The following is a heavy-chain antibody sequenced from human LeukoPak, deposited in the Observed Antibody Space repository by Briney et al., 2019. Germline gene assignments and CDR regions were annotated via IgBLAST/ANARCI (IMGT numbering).Heavy chain of an antibody. CDR2: IYYSGST. Sequence: PSETLSLTRTVSGGSISSSSYYWGWIRQPPGKGLEWIGSIYYSGSTYYNPSLKSRVTISVDTSKNQFSLKLSSVTAADTAVYYCARRVIAAAGTSDYCYGMDVWGQGTTVTVSS. D-gene: IGHD6-13*01. CDR1: GGSISSSSYY. V-gene: IGHV4-39*01. J-gene: IGHJ6*02. CDR3: ARRVIAAAGTSDYCYGMDV.